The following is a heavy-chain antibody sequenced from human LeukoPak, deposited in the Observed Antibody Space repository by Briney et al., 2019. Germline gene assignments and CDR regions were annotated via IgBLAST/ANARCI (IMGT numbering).Heavy chain of an antibody. CDR3: AGDTPRGYSYGCPFDY. CDR1: GYTFTSYY. D-gene: IGHD5-18*01. V-gene: IGHV1-46*01. Sequence: GASVKVSCKASGYTFTSYYMHWVRQAPGQGLEWMGIINPSGGSTSYAQKFQGRVTMTRDTSTSTVYMELSSLRSEDTAVYYCAGDTPRGYSYGCPFDYWGQGTLVTVSS. J-gene: IGHJ4*02. CDR2: INPSGGST.